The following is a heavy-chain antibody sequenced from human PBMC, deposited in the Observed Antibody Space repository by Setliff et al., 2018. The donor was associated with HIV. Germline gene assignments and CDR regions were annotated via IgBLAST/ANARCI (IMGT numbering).Heavy chain of an antibody. CDR3: ARDGGPYCGGDCHLFRLPFQH. Sequence: GASVKVSCKASGYTFAHYGVSWVRQAPGQGLEWMGWISAYNGNTNYAQILQGRVTMTTDTSTSTAYMELRSLRSDDTAMYYCARDGGPYCGGDCHLFRLPFQHWGQGTLVTVSS. CDR2: ISAYNGNT. V-gene: IGHV1-18*01. D-gene: IGHD2-21*02. J-gene: IGHJ1*01. CDR1: GYTFAHYG.